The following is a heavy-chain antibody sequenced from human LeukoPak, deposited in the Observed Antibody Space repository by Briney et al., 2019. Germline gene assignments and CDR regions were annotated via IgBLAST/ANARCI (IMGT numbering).Heavy chain of an antibody. Sequence: GGSLRLSCAASGFTFSSYGMHWVRQAPGKGLEWVAFIRYDGSNKYYADSVKGRFTISRDNSKNTLYLQMNSLRAEDTAVYYCASKETVVVTATDYYYYYMDVWGKGTTVTVSS. CDR2: IRYDGSNK. J-gene: IGHJ6*03. V-gene: IGHV3-30*02. D-gene: IGHD2-21*02. CDR3: ASKETVVVTATDYYYYYMDV. CDR1: GFTFSSYG.